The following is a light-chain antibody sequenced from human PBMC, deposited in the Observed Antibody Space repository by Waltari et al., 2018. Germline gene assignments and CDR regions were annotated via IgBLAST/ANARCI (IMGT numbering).Light chain of an antibody. Sequence: EIILTQSPGTLSLSPGERATLSCRASQSISRPLAWYQQKPGQAPRLLIYDASTRATGIPDGFSGSGSGTDFSLTISRLEPEDSAVYYCQHYVRLPATFGQGTKVEIK. CDR2: DAS. CDR1: QSISRP. CDR3: QHYVRLPAT. V-gene: IGKV3-20*01. J-gene: IGKJ1*01.